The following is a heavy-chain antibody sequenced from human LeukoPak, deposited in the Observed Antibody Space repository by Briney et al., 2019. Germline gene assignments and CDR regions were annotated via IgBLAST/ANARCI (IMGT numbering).Heavy chain of an antibody. V-gene: IGHV3-23*01. CDR3: ARAFNFDWLSTLYYYYYMDV. D-gene: IGHD3-9*01. CDR2: ISGSGGST. J-gene: IGHJ6*03. CDR1: GFTFSSYG. Sequence: GGTLRLSCAASGFTFSSYGMSWVRQAPGKGLEWVSAISGSGGSTYYADSVKGRFTISRDNSKNSLYLQMNSLRAEDTAVYYCARAFNFDWLSTLYYYYYMDVWGKGTTVTISS.